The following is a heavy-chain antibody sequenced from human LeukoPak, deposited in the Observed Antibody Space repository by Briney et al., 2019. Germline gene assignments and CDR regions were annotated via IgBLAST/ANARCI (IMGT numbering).Heavy chain of an antibody. CDR3: ARSNPSVDYGDYAFDY. CDR1: GGSISSYY. J-gene: IGHJ4*02. V-gene: IGHV4-4*07. D-gene: IGHD4-17*01. CDR2: IYTSGST. Sequence: SETLSLTCTLSGGSISSYYWSWIRQPAGKGLEWIGRIYTSGSTNYNPSLKSRVTMSVDTSKNQFSLKLSSVTAVDTAVYYCARSNPSVDYGDYAFDYWGQGTLVTVSS.